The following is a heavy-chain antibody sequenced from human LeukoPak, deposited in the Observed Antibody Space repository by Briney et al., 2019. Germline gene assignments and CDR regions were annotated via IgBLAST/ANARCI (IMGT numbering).Heavy chain of an antibody. D-gene: IGHD4-17*01. CDR3: ARGIPGLRTIPFDY. CDR2: ISSSSSYI. Sequence: GGSLRLSCAASGFTFSSYSMNWVRQAPGKGLEWVSSISSSSSYIYYADSVKGRFTISRDNAKNSLYPQMNSLRAEDTAVYYCARGIPGLRTIPFDYWGQGTLVTVSS. V-gene: IGHV3-21*01. CDR1: GFTFSSYS. J-gene: IGHJ4*02.